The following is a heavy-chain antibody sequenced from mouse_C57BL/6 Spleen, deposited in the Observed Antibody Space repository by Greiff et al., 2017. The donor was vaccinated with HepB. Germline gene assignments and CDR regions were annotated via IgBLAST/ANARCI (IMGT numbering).Heavy chain of an antibody. Sequence: DVMLVESGGGLVQPGGSLKLSCAASGFTFSDYYMYWVRQTPEKRLEWVAYISNGGGSTYYPDTVKGRFTISRDNAKNTLYLQMSRLKSEDTAMYYCAIQNDGYLYYFDYWGQGTTLTVSS. CDR3: AIQNDGYLYYFDY. CDR1: GFTFSDYY. J-gene: IGHJ2*01. D-gene: IGHD2-3*01. V-gene: IGHV5-12*01. CDR2: ISNGGGST.